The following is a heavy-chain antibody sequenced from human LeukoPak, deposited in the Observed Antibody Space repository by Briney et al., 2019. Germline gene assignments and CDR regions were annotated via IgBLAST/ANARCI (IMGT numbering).Heavy chain of an antibody. CDR2: FDPEDGET. V-gene: IGHV1-24*01. D-gene: IGHD6-19*01. CDR1: GYTLTELS. J-gene: IGHJ6*03. CDR3: ATLKQAVAGPLVLGHYYYYYMDV. Sequence: VASVKVSCKVSGYTLTELSMHWVRQAPGKGLEWMGGFDPEDGETIYAQKFHGRVTMTEDTSTDTAYMELSSLRSEDTAVYYCATLKQAVAGPLVLGHYYYYYMDVWGKGTTVTVSS.